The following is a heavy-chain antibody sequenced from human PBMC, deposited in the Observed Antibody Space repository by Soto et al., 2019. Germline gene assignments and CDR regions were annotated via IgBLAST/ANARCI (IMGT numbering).Heavy chain of an antibody. CDR3: ARSGIITGTPGRPRSYYYGMDV. CDR1: GGSISSGGYY. Sequence: QVQLQESGPGLVKPSQTLSLTCTVSGGSISSGGYYWSWIRQHPGKGLEWIGHIYYSGSTYYNPSLKSRVTISVDTSKNQFSLKLSSVTAADTAVYYCARSGIITGTPGRPRSYYYGMDVWGQGTTVTVSS. V-gene: IGHV4-31*03. CDR2: IYYSGST. J-gene: IGHJ6*02. D-gene: IGHD1-7*01.